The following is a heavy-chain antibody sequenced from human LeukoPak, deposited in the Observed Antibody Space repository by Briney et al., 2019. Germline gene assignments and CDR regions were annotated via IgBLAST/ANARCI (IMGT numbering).Heavy chain of an antibody. CDR2: ISYDGSNK. D-gene: IGHD5-18*01. CDR3: ARDFASGRGYSYGLDY. J-gene: IGHJ4*02. Sequence: PGRSLRLSCAASGFTFSSYAMHWVRQAPGKGLEWVAVISYDGSNKYYADSVKGRFTISRDNSKNTLYLQMNSLRAEDTAVYYCARDFASGRGYSYGLDYWGQGTLVTVSS. CDR1: GFTFSSYA. V-gene: IGHV3-30-3*01.